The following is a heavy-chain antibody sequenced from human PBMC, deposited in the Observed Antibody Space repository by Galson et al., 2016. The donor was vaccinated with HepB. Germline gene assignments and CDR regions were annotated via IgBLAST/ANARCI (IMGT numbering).Heavy chain of an antibody. Sequence: SVKVSCKASGYAFTSYHMHWVRQAPGQGLEWMGIINPSGGSATYAQKFQGRVTMTRDTSTSTVYMELSSLRSEDTAVYYCAAYGASIAATGTGDWYGMDVWGQGTTVTVS. CDR2: INPSGGSA. D-gene: IGHD6-13*01. V-gene: IGHV1-46*01. CDR1: GYAFTSYH. CDR3: AAYGASIAATGTGDWYGMDV. J-gene: IGHJ6*02.